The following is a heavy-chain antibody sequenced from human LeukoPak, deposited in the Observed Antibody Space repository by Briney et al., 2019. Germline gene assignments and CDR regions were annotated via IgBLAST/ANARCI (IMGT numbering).Heavy chain of an antibody. Sequence: SETLSLTCSVSDGSISRSSYYWGWVRQPPGKGLEWIGIVDYSGSTDYNPSLKSRVTISVDTSKRQFSLKLRSVTAADTAVYYCAKVAKYYYGSETYFFFDHWGQGTLVTVSS. CDR1: DGSISRSSYY. D-gene: IGHD3-10*01. J-gene: IGHJ4*02. CDR2: VDYSGST. V-gene: IGHV4-39*07. CDR3: AKVAKYYYGSETYFFFDH.